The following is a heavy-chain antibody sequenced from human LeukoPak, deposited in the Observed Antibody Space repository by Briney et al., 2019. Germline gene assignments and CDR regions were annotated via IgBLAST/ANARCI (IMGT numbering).Heavy chain of an antibody. D-gene: IGHD6-13*01. CDR1: GLTFSNFA. CDR3: AKGAAAGKVDWFDP. V-gene: IGHV3-23*01. CDR2: ITVYGAT. Sequence: PGGSLRLSCAASGLTFSNFAMMWVRQAPGTGLQWGSTITVYGATFYADSVRGRFTIFRDTSMNTLFLQMNSLGAEDTAVYYCAKGAAAGKVDWFDPWGQGTLVTVSS. J-gene: IGHJ5*02.